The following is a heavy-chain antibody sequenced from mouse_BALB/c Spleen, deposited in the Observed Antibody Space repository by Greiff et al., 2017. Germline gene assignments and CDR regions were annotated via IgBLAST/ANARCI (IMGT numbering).Heavy chain of an antibody. V-gene: IGHV5-6-4*01. CDR3: TRDEGRGSMDY. J-gene: IGHJ4*01. CDR1: GFTFSSYT. Sequence: EVKLMESGGGLVKPGGSLKLSCAASGFTFSSYTMSWVRQTPEKRLEWVATISSGGSYTYYPDSVKGRFTISRDNAKNTLYLQMSSLKSEDTAMYYCTRDEGRGSMDYWGQGTSVTVSS. CDR2: ISSGGSYT.